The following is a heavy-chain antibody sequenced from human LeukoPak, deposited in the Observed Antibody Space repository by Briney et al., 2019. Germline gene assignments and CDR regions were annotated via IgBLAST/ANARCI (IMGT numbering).Heavy chain of an antibody. J-gene: IGHJ4*02. CDR3: ARGPLSIPFDL. V-gene: IGHV4-39*01. D-gene: IGHD2/OR15-2a*01. CDR2: IFYSGST. CDR1: DGSISSSSYY. Sequence: SETLSLTCTVSDGSISSSSYYWGWIRQPPGKGLEWIGSIFYSGSTYYNPSLKSRVTISVGTSENQFSLKLSSVTATDTSVYYCARGPLSIPFDLWGQGTLVTVSS.